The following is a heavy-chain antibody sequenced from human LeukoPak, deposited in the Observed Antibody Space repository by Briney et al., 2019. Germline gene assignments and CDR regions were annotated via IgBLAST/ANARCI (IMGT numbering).Heavy chain of an antibody. CDR1: GFTFSDYY. D-gene: IGHD6-19*01. Sequence: GGSLRLSCAASGFTFSDYYISWIRQAPGKGLEWVSDISPSGDIISYADSVKGRFIISRDYAKESLHLQMNSLRVEDSAVYYCARVTVAGTFDYWGQGTQVTVSS. J-gene: IGHJ4*02. CDR3: ARVTVAGTFDY. V-gene: IGHV3-11*01. CDR2: ISPSGDII.